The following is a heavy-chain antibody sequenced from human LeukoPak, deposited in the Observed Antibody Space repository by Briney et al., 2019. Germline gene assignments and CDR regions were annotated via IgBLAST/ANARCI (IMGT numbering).Heavy chain of an antibody. Sequence: GGSLRLSCAASGFTFSSYAMSWVRQAPGKGLEWVSAISGSCGSTYYADSVKGRFTISRDNSKNTLYLQMNSLRAEDTAVYYCAKQIVVVVPAAMYATTFDIWGQGTMVTVSS. CDR2: ISGSCGST. CDR3: AKQIVVVVPAAMYATTFDI. CDR1: GFTFSSYA. D-gene: IGHD2-2*01. J-gene: IGHJ3*02. V-gene: IGHV3-23*01.